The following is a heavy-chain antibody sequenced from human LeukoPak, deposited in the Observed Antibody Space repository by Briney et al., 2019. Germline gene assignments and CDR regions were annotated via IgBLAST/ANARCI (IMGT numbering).Heavy chain of an antibody. CDR1: GFTFSSYS. J-gene: IGHJ4*02. D-gene: IGHD3-10*01. V-gene: IGHV3-21*01. CDR2: ISSSSSFI. Sequence: GGSLRLSCAASGFTFSSYSMNWVRQGPGKELEWVSSISSSSSFIYYADPVKGRFTISRDNAKNSLYLQMNSLRAEDTAVYYCARDLGMVRGVPPFDYWGQGTLVTVSS. CDR3: ARDLGMVRGVPPFDY.